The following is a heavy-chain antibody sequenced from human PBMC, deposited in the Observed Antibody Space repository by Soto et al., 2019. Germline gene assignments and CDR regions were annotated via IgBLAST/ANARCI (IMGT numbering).Heavy chain of an antibody. D-gene: IGHD4-17*01. Sequence: EVQLVESGGGLVQPGGSLRLSCAASGFTFSSYSMNWVRQAPGKGLEWVSYIDSSSGTIYYADSVKGRFTISRDNAKNSLDLQMNSLRDEDTAVYYCAREDGDLNWFDPWGQGTLVTVSS. CDR2: IDSSSGTI. CDR3: AREDGDLNWFDP. V-gene: IGHV3-48*02. J-gene: IGHJ5*02. CDR1: GFTFSSYS.